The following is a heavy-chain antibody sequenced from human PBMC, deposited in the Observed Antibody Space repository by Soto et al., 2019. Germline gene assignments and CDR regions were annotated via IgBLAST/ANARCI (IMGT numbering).Heavy chain of an antibody. Sequence: SETLSLTCTVSGGSISSSSYYWGWIRQPPGKGLEWIGSIYYSGSTYYNPSLKSRVTISVDTSKNQFSLKLSSVTAADTAVYYCARGEYPEYFQHWGQGTLVTVSS. J-gene: IGHJ1*01. CDR1: GGSISSSSYY. CDR3: ARGEYPEYFQH. CDR2: IYYSGST. D-gene: IGHD2-2*02. V-gene: IGHV4-39*01.